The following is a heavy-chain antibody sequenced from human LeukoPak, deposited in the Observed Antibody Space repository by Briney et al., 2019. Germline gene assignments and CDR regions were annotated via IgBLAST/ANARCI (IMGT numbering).Heavy chain of an antibody. D-gene: IGHD3-16*02. CDR1: GGSISSYY. CDR2: IYYSGST. V-gene: IGHV4-59*12. Sequence: SETLSLTCTVSGGSISSYYWSWIRQPPGKGLEWIGYIYYSGSTNYNPSLKSRVTISVDTSKNQFSLKLSSVTAADTAVYYCARDYVWGSYRHFDYCGQGTLVTVSS. CDR3: ARDYVWGSYRHFDY. J-gene: IGHJ4*02.